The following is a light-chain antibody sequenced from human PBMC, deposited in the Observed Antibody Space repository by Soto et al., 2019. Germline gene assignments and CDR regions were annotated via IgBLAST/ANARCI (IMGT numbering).Light chain of an antibody. J-gene: IGLJ3*02. V-gene: IGLV2-14*01. CDR2: EVS. Sequence: QSALTQPASVSRSPGQSITISRTGTSTDIGTYNSDSWYQHHPGKAPKLIIDEVSSRPSGVSNRFSGSKSGNTASLTISGLQTEDEADYYCSSYLSTSALGLGGGTKVTVL. CDR3: SSYLSTSALG. CDR1: STDIGTYNS.